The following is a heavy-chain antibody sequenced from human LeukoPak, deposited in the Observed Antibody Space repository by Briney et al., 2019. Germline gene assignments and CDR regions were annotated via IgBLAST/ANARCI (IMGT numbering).Heavy chain of an antibody. D-gene: IGHD2-21*01. CDR2: INHSGST. Sequence: SQTLSLTCTVSGGSISSGDYYWSWIRQPPGKGLEWIGEINHSGSTNYNPSLKSRVTISVDTSKNQFSLKLSSVTAADTAVYYCARRGYCGGDCYSPYFDYWGQGTLVTVSS. CDR1: GGSISSGDYY. CDR3: ARRGYCGGDCYSPYFDY. J-gene: IGHJ4*02. V-gene: IGHV4-30-4*01.